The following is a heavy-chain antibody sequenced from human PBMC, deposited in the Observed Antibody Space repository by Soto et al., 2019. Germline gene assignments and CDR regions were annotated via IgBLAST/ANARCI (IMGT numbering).Heavy chain of an antibody. V-gene: IGHV1-8*01. CDR3: ARQKVDASDY. J-gene: IGHJ4*02. CDR1: GYTFTSYD. Sequence: QVQLVQSGAEVKKPGASVKVSCKASGYTFTSYDINWVRQATGQGLEWMGWMNPKSGNTGYAQKFKGRVTMTRNTSISTEYMELISLRSEDTAFYYCARQKVDASDYWGQGTLVTVSS. D-gene: IGHD2-15*01. CDR2: MNPKSGNT.